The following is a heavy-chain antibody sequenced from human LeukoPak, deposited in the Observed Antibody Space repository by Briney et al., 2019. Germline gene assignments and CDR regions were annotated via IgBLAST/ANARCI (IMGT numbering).Heavy chain of an antibody. CDR1: GGSFSGYY. Sequence: PSETLSLTCAVYGGSFSGYYWSWIRQPPGKGLEWIGEINHSGSTNYNPSLRSRVTISVDTSKNQFSLKLSSVTAADTAVYYCARGLSAIVHWGQGTLVTVSS. CDR2: INHSGST. D-gene: IGHD2-21*02. V-gene: IGHV4-34*01. J-gene: IGHJ4*02. CDR3: ARGLSAIVH.